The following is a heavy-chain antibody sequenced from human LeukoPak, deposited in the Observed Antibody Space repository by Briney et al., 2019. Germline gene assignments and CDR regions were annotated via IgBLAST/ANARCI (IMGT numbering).Heavy chain of an antibody. J-gene: IGHJ4*02. CDR2: IKGDGSKI. V-gene: IGHV3-7*01. CDR1: GFSFSSYW. CDR3: ARGGVLRGWYDY. Sequence: GGSLRLSCVASGFSFSSYWLHWVRQNPIKGLEWVANIKGDGSKIYYVDSVRGRFTISRDNAKNSLYLQMNSLRAEDTAIYYCARGGVLRGWYDYWGQGTLVTVSS. D-gene: IGHD2-15*01.